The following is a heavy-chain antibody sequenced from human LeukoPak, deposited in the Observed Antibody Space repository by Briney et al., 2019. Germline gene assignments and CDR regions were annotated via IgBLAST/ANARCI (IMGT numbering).Heavy chain of an antibody. CDR3: ASGGTYYDFWSGAYGMDV. D-gene: IGHD3-3*01. CDR2: ISYDGSNK. J-gene: IGHJ6*02. Sequence: GRSPRLSCAASGFTFSSYAMHWVRQAPGKGLEWVAVISYDGSNKYYADSVRGRFTISRDNSKNTLYLQMNSLRAEDTAVYYCASGGTYYDFWSGAYGMDVWGQGTTVTVSS. CDR1: GFTFSSYA. V-gene: IGHV3-30-3*01.